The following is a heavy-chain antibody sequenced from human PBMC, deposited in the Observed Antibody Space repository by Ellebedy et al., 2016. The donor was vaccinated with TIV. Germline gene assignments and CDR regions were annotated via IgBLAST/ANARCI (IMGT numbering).Heavy chain of an antibody. V-gene: IGHV1-18*04. CDR1: GYTFNTYG. CDR2: ISAYDNTR. J-gene: IGHJ4*02. CDR3: ARDLMGFDY. D-gene: IGHD3-16*01. Sequence: AASVKVSCKASGYTFNTYGISWVRQAPGQGLEWMGWISAYDNTRNYTQNLQDRVTMTTATATSTAYMELRSLRSDETAIYYCARDLMGFDYWGQGTPVTVSS.